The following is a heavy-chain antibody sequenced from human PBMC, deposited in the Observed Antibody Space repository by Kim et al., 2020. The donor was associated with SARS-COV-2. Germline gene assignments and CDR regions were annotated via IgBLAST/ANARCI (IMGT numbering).Heavy chain of an antibody. CDR1: GGSISSSSYY. CDR3: ARPDYYGSGSYYPTRELGWYFDL. Sequence: SETLTLTCTVSGGSISSSSYYWGWIRQPPGKGLEWIGSIYYSGSTYYNPSLKSRVTISVDTSKNQFSLKLSSVTAADTAVYYCARPDYYGSGSYYPTRELGWYFDLWGRGTLVTVSS. V-gene: IGHV4-39*01. J-gene: IGHJ2*01. CDR2: IYYSGST. D-gene: IGHD3-10*01.